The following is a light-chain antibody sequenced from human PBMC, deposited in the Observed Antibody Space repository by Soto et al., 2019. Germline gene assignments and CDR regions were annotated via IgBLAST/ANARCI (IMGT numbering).Light chain of an antibody. CDR2: EAS. CDR1: QSISSW. V-gene: IGKV1-12*01. J-gene: IGKJ5*01. Sequence: DIQMTQSPSTLSASVGDRVTITCRASQSISSWLAWYQQKPGKAPKLLIYEASSLQSGVPSRISGSGSGTDFTLTISSLQPEDFATYYCQKANSFPINCGQGTRREIK. CDR3: QKANSFPIN.